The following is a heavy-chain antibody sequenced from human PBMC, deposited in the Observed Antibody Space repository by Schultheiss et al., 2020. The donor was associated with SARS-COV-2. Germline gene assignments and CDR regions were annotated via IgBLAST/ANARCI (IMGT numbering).Heavy chain of an antibody. Sequence: SLKISCAASGFTFDDYAMHWVRQAPGKGLEWVSGISWNSGNIDYVDSVKGRFTISRDNSKNTLYLQMNSLRAEDTAVYYCACYSSSLLVRFDPWGQGTLVTVSS. CDR3: ACYSSSLLVRFDP. CDR2: ISWNSGNI. V-gene: IGHV3-9*01. J-gene: IGHJ5*02. CDR1: GFTFDDYA. D-gene: IGHD6-6*01.